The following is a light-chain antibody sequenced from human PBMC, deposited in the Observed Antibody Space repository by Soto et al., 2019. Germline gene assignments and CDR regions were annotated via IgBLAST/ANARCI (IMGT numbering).Light chain of an antibody. J-gene: IGKJ5*01. CDR1: QSISIN. Sequence: EIVMTHSPATLSVYPWEIAILSCRASQSISINLAWYQQKPGQAPRLLIYAASNRATGVPARFSGSWSGTEFTLTISSLQSEDFAVYHCQQHNNWITFGQGTRLEIK. CDR3: QQHNNWIT. CDR2: AAS. V-gene: IGKV3-15*01.